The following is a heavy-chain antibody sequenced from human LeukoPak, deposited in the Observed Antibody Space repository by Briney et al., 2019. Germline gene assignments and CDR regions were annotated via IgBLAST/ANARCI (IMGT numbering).Heavy chain of an antibody. CDR2: IRANNGDK. CDR3: ARDSTTWYDILDY. CDR1: GYTFTNYA. D-gene: IGHD6-13*01. J-gene: IGHJ4*02. Sequence: GASVKVSCKTSGYTFTNYAISWVRQAPGQGLEWMGWIRANNGDKYYAQKFQDRVTMTIATSTNTAYMELRSLTSDDTAMYFCARDSTTWYDILDYWGQGTLVTVSS. V-gene: IGHV1-18*01.